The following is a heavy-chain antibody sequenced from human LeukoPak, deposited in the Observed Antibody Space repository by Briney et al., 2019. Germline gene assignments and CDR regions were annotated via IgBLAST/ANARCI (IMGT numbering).Heavy chain of an antibody. CDR1: GGTFSSYA. Sequence: ASVKVSCKASGGTFSSYAISWVRQAPGQGLEWMGGIIPIFGTANYAQKFQGRVTITADKSTNTAYMELSSLRSEDTAVYYCARASGSYRHLDYWGQGTLVTVSS. D-gene: IGHD1-26*01. CDR3: ARASGSYRHLDY. CDR2: IIPIFGTA. V-gene: IGHV1-69*06. J-gene: IGHJ4*02.